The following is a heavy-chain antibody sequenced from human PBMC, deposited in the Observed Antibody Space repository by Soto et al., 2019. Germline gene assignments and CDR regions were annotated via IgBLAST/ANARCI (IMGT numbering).Heavy chain of an antibody. V-gene: IGHV3-15*07. Sequence: GGSLRLSCAASAFTFSNAWMNWVRQAPGKGLEWVGRIKTKTDVGKTDYAAPVKGRLTISRDDSKNTLYLHMNSLKTEEPAVYYCTTALYGSGSYYPYYYGMDVWGQGTTVTVSS. D-gene: IGHD3-10*01. CDR3: TTALYGSGSYYPYYYGMDV. J-gene: IGHJ6*02. CDR2: IKTKTDVGKT. CDR1: AFTFSNAW.